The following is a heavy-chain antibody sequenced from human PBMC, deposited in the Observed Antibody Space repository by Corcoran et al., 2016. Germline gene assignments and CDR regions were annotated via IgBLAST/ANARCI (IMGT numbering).Heavy chain of an antibody. V-gene: IGHV3-30*18. CDR1: GFTFSSYG. Sequence: QVQLVESGGGVVQPGRSLRLSCAASGFTFSSYGMHWVRQAPGKGLEWVAVISYDGSNKYYADSVKGRFTISRDNSKNTLYLQMNSLRAEDTAVYSCAKEIDILSGMDVWGQGTTVTVSS. CDR2: ISYDGSNK. J-gene: IGHJ6*02. D-gene: IGHD3-9*01. CDR3: AKEIDILSGMDV.